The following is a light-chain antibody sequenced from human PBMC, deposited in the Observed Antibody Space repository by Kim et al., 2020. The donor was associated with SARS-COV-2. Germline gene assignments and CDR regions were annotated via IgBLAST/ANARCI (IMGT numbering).Light chain of an antibody. CDR3: QQYGT. J-gene: IGKJ3*01. Sequence: TRSFSPEERATLSCRPSQSVSSSYLAWYQQKPGQAPRLLIYGASSRATGIPDRFSGSGSGTDFTLTISRLEPEDFAVYYCQQYGTFGPGTKVDIK. CDR2: GAS. CDR1: QSVSSSY. V-gene: IGKV3-20*01.